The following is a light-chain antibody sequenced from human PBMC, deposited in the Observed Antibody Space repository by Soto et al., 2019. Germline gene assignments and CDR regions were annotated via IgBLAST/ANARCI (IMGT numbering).Light chain of an antibody. CDR3: KQSKPWPPA. Sequence: DVVMTQSPLSLPVTLGQPASISCRSSQSLVYSDGNTYLNWFQQRPGQSPRRLIYKVSNRDSGGPDRIRGSWLGTGFHPKIRRVGGEDVGVYYLKQSKPWPPAVGQGTKVEIK. J-gene: IGKJ1*01. CDR1: QSLVYSDGNTY. CDR2: KVS. V-gene: IGKV2-30*01.